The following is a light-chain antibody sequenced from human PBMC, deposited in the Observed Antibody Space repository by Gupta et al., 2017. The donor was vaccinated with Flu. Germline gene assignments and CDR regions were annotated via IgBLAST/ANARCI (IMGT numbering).Light chain of an antibody. Sequence: EVVLTQSPGTLSLSPGERATLSCRASQSVSSSYLAWYQQKPGQAPRLLIYVASSRATGIPDKCSSSGSWTAFSLIISRLEPEDFAVYYCQQYGSSPPVTFGQGTKLEIK. J-gene: IGKJ2*01. CDR3: QQYGSSPPVT. V-gene: IGKV3-20*01. CDR1: QSVSSSY. CDR2: VAS.